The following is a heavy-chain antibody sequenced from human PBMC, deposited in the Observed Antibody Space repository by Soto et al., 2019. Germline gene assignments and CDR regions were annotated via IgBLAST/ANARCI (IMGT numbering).Heavy chain of an antibody. CDR1: GVTITWGDLS. D-gene: IGHD2-2*01. Sequence: SETLSLTCATSGVTITWGDLSWNCIPQPPGQGLEWIGYIFHGGSSYYNPSLSRLVTISVDSSSTQFSLKLSSVTAAATPVYYCARGRVVVPAADMFNRLDPWGQGALVTVSS. CDR2: IFHGGSS. J-gene: IGHJ5*02. V-gene: IGHV4-30-2*01. CDR3: ARGRVVVPAADMFNRLDP.